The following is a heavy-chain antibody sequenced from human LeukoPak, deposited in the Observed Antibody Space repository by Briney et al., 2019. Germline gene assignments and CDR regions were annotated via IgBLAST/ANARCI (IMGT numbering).Heavy chain of an antibody. CDR3: VKVDTAMAFDY. CDR1: GFTFSSHA. CDR2: ISSNGGST. Sequence: GGSLRLSCSASGFTFSSHAMHWVRQAPGKGLEYVSAISSNGGSTYYADSVKGRFTISRDNSKNTLYLQMSSLRAEDTAVYYCVKVDTAMAFDYWGQGTLVTVSS. V-gene: IGHV3-64D*06. D-gene: IGHD5-18*01. J-gene: IGHJ4*02.